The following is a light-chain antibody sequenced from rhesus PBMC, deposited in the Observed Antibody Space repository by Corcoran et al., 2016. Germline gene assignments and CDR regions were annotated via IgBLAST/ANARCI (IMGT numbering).Light chain of an antibody. CDR2: DAA. CDR1: ENVNNY. V-gene: IGKV1-74*01. J-gene: IGKJ4*01. CDR3: QHSYGTPLT. Sequence: DIQMTQSPSSLSASVGDRVTITCRASENVNNYLHWYQRKPGKAPKLLIYDAATLQSGVPSRFSGSGSGTDYTFTSSSLQPEDVASYYCQHSYGTPLTFGGGTKVEIK.